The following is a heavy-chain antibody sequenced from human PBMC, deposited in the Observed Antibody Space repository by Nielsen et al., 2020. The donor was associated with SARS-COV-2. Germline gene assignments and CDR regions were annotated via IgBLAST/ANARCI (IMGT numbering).Heavy chain of an antibody. Sequence: SETLSLTCAVYNGSFSGYYWSWIRQPPGKGLEWIGEINHSGSTNYNPSLKSRVTISVNTSKNQFSLKLSSVTAADTAVYYCARVPHCRSTSCYPFDYWGQGTLVTVSS. CDR2: INHSGST. D-gene: IGHD2-2*01. J-gene: IGHJ4*02. CDR3: ARVPHCRSTSCYPFDY. V-gene: IGHV4-34*01. CDR1: NGSFSGYY.